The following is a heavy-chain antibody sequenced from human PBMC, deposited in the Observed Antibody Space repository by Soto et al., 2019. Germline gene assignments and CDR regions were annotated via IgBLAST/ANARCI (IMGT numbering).Heavy chain of an antibody. D-gene: IGHD3-10*01. CDR2: IYWDDDQ. CDR3: AHRDRASGGLFDY. J-gene: IGHJ4*02. CDR1: GFSLSTEGVA. Sequence: SGPTLVNPTQTLTLTYSFPGFSLSTEGVAVGWIRQSPGKVLEWLSVIYWDDDQRSSKSLRSRLTIAKDTSKNQVVLTLTNMEPLDTGMYYCAHRDRASGGLFDYWGQGILVTVSS. V-gene: IGHV2-5*02.